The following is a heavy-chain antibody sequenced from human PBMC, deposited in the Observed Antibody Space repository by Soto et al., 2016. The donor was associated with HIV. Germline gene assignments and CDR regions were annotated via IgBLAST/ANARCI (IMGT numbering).Heavy chain of an antibody. CDR1: GFIFNTHG. CDR2: IDGSGNTI. Sequence: EVQLLESGGDLVQPGGSLRLSCAASGFIFNTHGMNWVRQSPGRGLEWVSGIDGSGNTIYYIDSVKGRFTISRDNSKNMVYLHMNSLRVDDTAIYYCARDPAWNKGWDFDYWGQGILVTVSS. V-gene: IGHV3-23*01. J-gene: IGHJ4*02. CDR3: ARDPAWNKGWDFDY. D-gene: IGHD1-1*01.